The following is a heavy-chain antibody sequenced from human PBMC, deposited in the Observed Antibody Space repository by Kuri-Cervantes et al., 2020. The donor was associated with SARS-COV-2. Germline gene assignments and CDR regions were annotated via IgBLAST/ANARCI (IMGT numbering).Heavy chain of an antibody. CDR2: IIPILGIA. V-gene: IGHV1-69*10. Sequence: SVKVSCKASGGTFSSYAISWVRQAPGQGLEWMGGIIPILGIANYAQKFQGRVTITADKSTSTAYMELSSLRSEDTAVYYCARDGPPYCSGGSCYSGFDYWGQGTLVTVSS. CDR3: ARDGPPYCSGGSCYSGFDY. J-gene: IGHJ4*02. CDR1: GGTFSSYA. D-gene: IGHD2-15*01.